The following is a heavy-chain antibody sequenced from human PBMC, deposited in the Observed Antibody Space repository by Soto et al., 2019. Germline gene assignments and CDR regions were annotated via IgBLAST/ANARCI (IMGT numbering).Heavy chain of an antibody. D-gene: IGHD6-25*01. CDR1: GVSISSDIYH. J-gene: IGHJ5*02. CDR3: AATLRRIWFGH. Sequence: QVQLQELGPGLVKPSQTLSLTCSVSGVSISSDIYHWSWIRQTPGKGLEWIGYIHYSGRTSYSPSLKSRDTRSLDSSKSQVSLQVTSVTAADTAVYFCAATLRRIWFGHWCQGTLVTVSS. CDR2: IHYSGRT. V-gene: IGHV4-30-4*01.